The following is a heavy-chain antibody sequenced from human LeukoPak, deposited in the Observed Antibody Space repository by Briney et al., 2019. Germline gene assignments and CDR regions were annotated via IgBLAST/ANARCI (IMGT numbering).Heavy chain of an antibody. CDR1: GFTFSSYW. Sequence: PGGSLRLSCAASGFTFSSYWMSWVRQAPGKGLGWVANMNQDGSEKYYVDSVRGRFTITRDNAKNSLYLQMSSLRVEDTAVYYCARGGSIGGQGTLVTVSS. CDR2: MNQDGSEK. CDR3: ARGGSI. J-gene: IGHJ4*02. V-gene: IGHV3-7*01. D-gene: IGHD1-26*01.